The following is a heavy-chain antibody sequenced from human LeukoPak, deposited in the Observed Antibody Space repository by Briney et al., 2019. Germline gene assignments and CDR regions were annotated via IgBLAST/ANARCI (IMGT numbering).Heavy chain of an antibody. CDR1: GFTLSSYA. D-gene: IGHD6-19*01. Sequence: GGSLRLSCAASGFTLSSYAMSWVRQGPGKGLEWVSAISVSGNTYHADSVKGRFTISRDSSKNTLYLQMNSLRAEDTAVYYCARDIGWLGFDYWGQGILVTVSS. J-gene: IGHJ4*02. CDR3: ARDIGWLGFDY. V-gene: IGHV3-23*01. CDR2: ISVSGNT.